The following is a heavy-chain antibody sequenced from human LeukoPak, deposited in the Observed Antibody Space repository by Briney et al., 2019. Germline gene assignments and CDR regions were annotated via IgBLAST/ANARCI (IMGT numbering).Heavy chain of an antibody. V-gene: IGHV3-74*01. J-gene: IGHJ2*01. CDR3: ARDHPGPGINWYFDL. Sequence: GGSLRLSCAASGFTSSSYWMYWVRQAPGKGLVWVSHINSDGSRTTYADSVKGRFTISRDNAKNSLYLQMNSLRAEDTAVYYCARDHPGPGINWYFDLWGRGTLVTVSS. D-gene: IGHD1-26*01. CDR1: GFTSSSYW. CDR2: INSDGSRT.